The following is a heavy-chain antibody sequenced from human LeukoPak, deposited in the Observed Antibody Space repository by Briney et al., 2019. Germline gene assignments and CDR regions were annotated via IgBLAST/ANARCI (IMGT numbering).Heavy chain of an antibody. J-gene: IGHJ4*02. V-gene: IGHV4-59*01. CDR1: GGSISNYY. D-gene: IGHD2-15*01. CDR2: IYYSGST. CDR3: ARADCSGGSCYTNYFDF. Sequence: SETLSLTCTVSGGSISNYYWSWLRQPPGKGLEWIGYIYYSGSTNYNPSLESRVTISVDTSKNQFSLNLSSVTAADTAVYYCARADCSGGSCYTNYFDFWGQGTLVTVSS.